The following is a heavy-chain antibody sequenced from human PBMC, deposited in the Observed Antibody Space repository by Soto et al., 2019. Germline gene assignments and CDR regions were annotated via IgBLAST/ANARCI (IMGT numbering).Heavy chain of an antibody. Sequence: PSETLSLACTVSGGSISSYYWSWIRQPPGKELEWIGCVYYRGSTNYNPSLKSRVTISVDTSKSQFSLKLSSVTAADTAVYYCAKDSGYNYGYFRWFDPWGQGTLVTVSS. D-gene: IGHD5-18*01. CDR1: GGSISSYY. CDR3: AKDSGYNYGYFRWFDP. J-gene: IGHJ5*02. CDR2: VYYRGST. V-gene: IGHV4-59*01.